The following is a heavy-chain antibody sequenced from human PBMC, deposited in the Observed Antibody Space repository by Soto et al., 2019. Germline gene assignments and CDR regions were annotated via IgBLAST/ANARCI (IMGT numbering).Heavy chain of an antibody. V-gene: IGHV3-7*03. J-gene: IGHJ6*02. D-gene: IGHD6-6*01. CDR3: ARVSIAIPGGMDV. Sequence: HPGGSLRLSCAASGFTFSSYWMSWVRQAPGKGLEWVANIKQDGSEKYYVDSVKGRFTISGDNAKNSLYLQMNSLRAEDTAVYYCARVSIAIPGGMDVWGQGTTVTVSS. CDR1: GFTFSSYW. CDR2: IKQDGSEK.